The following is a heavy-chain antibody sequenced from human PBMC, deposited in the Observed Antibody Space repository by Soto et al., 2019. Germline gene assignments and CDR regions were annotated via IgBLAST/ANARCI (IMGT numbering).Heavy chain of an antibody. J-gene: IGHJ6*02. CDR2: ISAYNVNT. D-gene: IGHD3-10*01. Sequence: QVQLVQSGAEVKKPGASVKVSCKASGYSFTSYGISWVRQAPGQGLEWMGWISAYNVNTNYAQKLPGRGTITTDTSNSTAYMVLRSLRSDDTAVYYFAGDNGFGQSDVWGQGTTVTVSS. CDR3: AGDNGFGQSDV. V-gene: IGHV1-18*01. CDR1: GYSFTSYG.